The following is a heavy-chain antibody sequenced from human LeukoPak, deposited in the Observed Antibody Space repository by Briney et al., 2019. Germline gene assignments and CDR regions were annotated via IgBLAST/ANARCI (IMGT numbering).Heavy chain of an antibody. D-gene: IGHD4-23*01. Sequence: ASVKVSCKACGGTFSSYAISWVRQAPGQGLEWMGWISTYNGDTKYAQNFQDRVTMTRDTSTTTVYMELRGLRSDDTAVYYCARDGGAPGPIYGDYWGQGTPVTVSS. CDR2: ISTYNGDT. V-gene: IGHV1-18*01. J-gene: IGHJ4*02. CDR3: ARDGGAPGPIYGDY. CDR1: GGTFSSYA.